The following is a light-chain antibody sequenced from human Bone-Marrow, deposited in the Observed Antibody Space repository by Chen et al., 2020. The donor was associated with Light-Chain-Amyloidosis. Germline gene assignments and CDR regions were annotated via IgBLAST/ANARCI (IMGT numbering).Light chain of an antibody. V-gene: IGLV3-25*03. CDR1: DLPTKY. CDR2: RDT. J-gene: IGLJ2*01. CDR3: QSADSSGTYEVI. Sequence: SDELPQPPSVSVSPVQTARITCSGDDLPTKYAYWYQQKPVQAPVLVIHRDTEKPSGISERFSGSSSGTTATLTISGVQAEDEADYHCQSADSSGTYEVIFGGGTKLTVL.